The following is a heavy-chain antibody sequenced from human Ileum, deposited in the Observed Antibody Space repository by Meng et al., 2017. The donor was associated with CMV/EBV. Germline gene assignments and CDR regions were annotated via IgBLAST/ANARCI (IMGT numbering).Heavy chain of an antibody. D-gene: IGHD1-14*01. CDR2: IIPLFRAT. CDR1: GGTFGNYA. CDR3: ARARLAGIGIYYYNMDV. Sequence: SVKVSCKASGGTFGNYAISWVRQAPGQGLEWMGGIIPLFRATKYAQKFQGRLTIITDESTNTAYMELNSLTSEDTAMYYCARARLAGIGIYYYNMDVWGQGTTVTVSS. J-gene: IGHJ6*03. V-gene: IGHV1-69*05.